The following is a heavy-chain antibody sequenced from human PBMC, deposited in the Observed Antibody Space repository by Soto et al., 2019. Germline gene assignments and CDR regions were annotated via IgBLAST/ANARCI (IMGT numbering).Heavy chain of an antibody. J-gene: IGHJ4*02. CDR1: GYTFTEFD. CDR2: MNTNTGNT. CDR3: ATVVRYFGGHAGY. D-gene: IGHD3-9*01. V-gene: IGHV1-8*01. Sequence: QVLLVQSGADVKKPGASVKVSCKTSGYTFTEFDINWVRQAPGQGLEWMGWMNTNTGNTAYAQKLQGRVTMTRDNSISTAYMDLRRLRSEDTAVYYCATVVRYFGGHAGYWGQGTLVTVSS.